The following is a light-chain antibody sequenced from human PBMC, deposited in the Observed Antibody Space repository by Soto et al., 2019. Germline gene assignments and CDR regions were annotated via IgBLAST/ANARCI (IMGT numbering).Light chain of an antibody. J-gene: IGLJ3*02. Sequence: QSVLTQPPSASGTPGQRVTISCSGSISNIGSHTVNWYQQLPGTAPKLLIYNNDERPSGVPDRFSGSKSGTSASLAISGLQSEDEAEYYCAAWDDSLNGWVFGGGTKLTVL. CDR3: AAWDDSLNGWV. V-gene: IGLV1-44*01. CDR1: ISNIGSHT. CDR2: NND.